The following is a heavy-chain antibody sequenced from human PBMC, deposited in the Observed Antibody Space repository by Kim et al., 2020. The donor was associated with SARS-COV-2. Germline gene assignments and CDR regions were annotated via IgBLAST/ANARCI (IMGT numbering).Heavy chain of an antibody. D-gene: IGHD1-26*01. CDR2: IFTGDSDT. CDR3: ARLHSGSLRQ. CDR1: GDSFPTYW. V-gene: IGHV5-51*01. Sequence: GESLKISCRGSGDSFPTYWIGWVRQMPRTGLEWMGIIFTGDSDTRYSPSFQGQVTISAVKSIGTAYLQWSSLKASDTAMYYCARLHSGSLRQWGQGTLVIVSS. J-gene: IGHJ1*01.